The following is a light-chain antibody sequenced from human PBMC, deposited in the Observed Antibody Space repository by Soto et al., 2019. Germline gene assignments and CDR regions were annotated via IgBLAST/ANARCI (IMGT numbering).Light chain of an antibody. CDR2: GAS. CDR3: QQYNNWPFT. Sequence: EIVMTQSPVTLSVSPGERATLSCRASQRVSSNLAWYQQKPGQAPRLLIYGASTRATGIPARFSGSGSGTEFSLTISSLQSEDFAVYYCQQYNNWPFTFGPGTKVDIK. V-gene: IGKV3-15*01. CDR1: QRVSSN. J-gene: IGKJ3*01.